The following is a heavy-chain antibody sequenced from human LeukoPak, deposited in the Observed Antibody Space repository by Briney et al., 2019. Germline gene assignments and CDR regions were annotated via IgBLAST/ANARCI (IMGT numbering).Heavy chain of an antibody. Sequence: PGGSLRLSCAASGFTFSSYGMSWVRQAPGKGLEWVSAISGSGGSTYYADSVKGRFTISRDNSKNTLYLQMNSLRAEDTAVYYCAKMVMGVVAPLDVWGKGTTVTVSS. D-gene: IGHD3-10*01. CDR2: ISGSGGST. V-gene: IGHV3-23*01. CDR3: AKMVMGVVAPLDV. CDR1: GFTFSSYG. J-gene: IGHJ6*04.